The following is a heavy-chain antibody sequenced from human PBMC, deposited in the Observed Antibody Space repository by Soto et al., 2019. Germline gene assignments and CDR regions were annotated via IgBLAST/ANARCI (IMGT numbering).Heavy chain of an antibody. CDR3: ASSYDLHDAFDI. CDR2: MNPNSGNT. D-gene: IGHD3-16*01. Sequence: ASVKVSCKASGYTFTSYDINWVRQATGQGLEWMGWMNPNSGNTGYAQKFQGRVTMTRNTSISTAYMELSSLRSEDTAVYYCASSYDLHDAFDIWGQGTMVTVSS. J-gene: IGHJ3*02. V-gene: IGHV1-8*01. CDR1: GYTFTSYD.